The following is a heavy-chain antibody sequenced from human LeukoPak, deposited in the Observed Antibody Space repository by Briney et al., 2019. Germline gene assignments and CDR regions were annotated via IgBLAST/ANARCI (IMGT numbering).Heavy chain of an antibody. CDR2: INHSGST. V-gene: IGHV4-34*01. CDR3: ARRMTTVYDY. CDR1: GGSFSGYY. D-gene: IGHD4-17*01. Sequence: SETLSLTCAVYGGSFSGYYWSWIRQPPGKGLEWIGEINHSGSTNYNPSLKSRVTISVDTSKNQFSLKLSSVAAADTAVYYCARRMTTVYDYWGQGTLVTVSS. J-gene: IGHJ4*02.